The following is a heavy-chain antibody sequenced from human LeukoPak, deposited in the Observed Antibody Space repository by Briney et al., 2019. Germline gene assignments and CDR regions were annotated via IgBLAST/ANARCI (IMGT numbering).Heavy chain of an antibody. Sequence: SETLSLTCAVSGGSINSNNWWSWVRQPPEKGLEWIGEIFHSGGTNYNPSLKSRVTISVDKPKNQFSLELSSVTAADTAVYYCARGRRSSWYYFDYWGQGTLVTVSS. CDR3: ARGRRSSWYYFDY. CDR2: IFHSGGT. D-gene: IGHD6-13*01. V-gene: IGHV4-4*02. CDR1: GGSINSNNW. J-gene: IGHJ4*02.